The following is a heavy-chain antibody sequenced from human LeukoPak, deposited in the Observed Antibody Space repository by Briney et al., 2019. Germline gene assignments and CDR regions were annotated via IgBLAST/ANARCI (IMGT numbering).Heavy chain of an antibody. J-gene: IGHJ3*02. CDR1: GGTFSSYA. V-gene: IGHV1-69*04. Sequence: SVKVSCKASGGTFSSYAISWVRQAPGQGLEWMGRIIPILGIANYAQKFQGRVTITADKSTSTAYMELSSLRSEDTAVYYCARDTAAGTVLSAFDIWGQGTMVTVSS. D-gene: IGHD6-13*01. CDR2: IIPILGIA. CDR3: ARDTAAGTVLSAFDI.